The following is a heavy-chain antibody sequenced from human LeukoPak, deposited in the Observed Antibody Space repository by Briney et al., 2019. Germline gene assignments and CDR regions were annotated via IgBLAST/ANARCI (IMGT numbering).Heavy chain of an antibody. CDR1: GFTFSSYS. D-gene: IGHD3-16*01. Sequence: GGSLRLSCAASGFTFSSYSMNWVRQAPGKGLEWVSSISSSSSYIYYADSVRGRFTISRDNAKNSLYLQMNSLRAEDTAVYYCARDVKFDYYYYGMDVWGQGTTVTVSS. CDR3: ARDVKFDYYYYGMDV. CDR2: ISSSSSYI. V-gene: IGHV3-21*01. J-gene: IGHJ6*02.